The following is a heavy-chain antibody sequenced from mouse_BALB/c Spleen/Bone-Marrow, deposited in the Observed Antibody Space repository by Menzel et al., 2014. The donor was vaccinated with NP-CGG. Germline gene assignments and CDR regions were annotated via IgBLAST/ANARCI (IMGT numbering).Heavy chain of an antibody. Sequence: EVQLQQSGAELVKPGASVKLSCTASGFNIKDTYMHWVKPRPEQGLEWIGRIDPANGNTKYDPKFQGKATITADTSSNTAYLQLSSLTSEDTAVYYCATMITDWYFDVWGAGTTVTVSS. V-gene: IGHV14-3*02. J-gene: IGHJ1*01. D-gene: IGHD2-4*01. CDR1: GFNIKDTY. CDR2: IDPANGNT. CDR3: ATMITDWYFDV.